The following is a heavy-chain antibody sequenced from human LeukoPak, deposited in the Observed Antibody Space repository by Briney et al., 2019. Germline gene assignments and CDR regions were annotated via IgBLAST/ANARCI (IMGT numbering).Heavy chain of an antibody. V-gene: IGHV1-18*01. CDR3: ARVPMSSYGTYYYYYYMDV. Sequence: ASVKVSCKASGYTFTSYGISWVRQAPGQGLEWMGWINAYNGNTNYAQKLQGRVTMTTDTSTSTAYMELRSLRSDDTAVYYCARVPMSSYGTYYYYYYMDVWGKGTTVTVSS. J-gene: IGHJ6*03. CDR1: GYTFTSYG. CDR2: INAYNGNT. D-gene: IGHD5-18*01.